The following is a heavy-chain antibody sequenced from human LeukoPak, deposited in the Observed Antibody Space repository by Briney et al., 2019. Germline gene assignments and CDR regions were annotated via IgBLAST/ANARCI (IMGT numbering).Heavy chain of an antibody. V-gene: IGHV3-30*18. CDR2: ISYDGSNK. CDR1: GFTFSSYG. Sequence: GGSLRLSCAASGFTFSSYGMPWVRQAPGKGVEWVAVISYDGSNKYYADSVKGRFTISRDNSKNTLYLQMNTLRAEETAVYYCAKDRRVIRRDDAFDIWGQGTTVTVSS. CDR3: AKDRRVIRRDDAFDI. D-gene: IGHD3-16*02. J-gene: IGHJ3*02.